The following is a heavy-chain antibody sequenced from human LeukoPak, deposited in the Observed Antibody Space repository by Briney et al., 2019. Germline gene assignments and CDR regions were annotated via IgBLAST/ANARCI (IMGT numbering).Heavy chain of an antibody. Sequence: ASVKVSCKASGYTFTGSYMHWVRQAPRQGLEWMGWINPNSGGTNYAEKFQGRVTMTRDTSISTAYMELSRLRSDDTAVYYCASGGINPPNWFDPWGQGTLVTVSS. CDR1: GYTFTGSY. J-gene: IGHJ5*02. CDR2: INPNSGGT. CDR3: ASGGINPPNWFDP. D-gene: IGHD1-14*01. V-gene: IGHV1-2*02.